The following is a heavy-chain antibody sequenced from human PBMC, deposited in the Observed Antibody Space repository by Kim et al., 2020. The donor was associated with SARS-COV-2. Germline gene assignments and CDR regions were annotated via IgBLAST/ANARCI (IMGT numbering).Heavy chain of an antibody. D-gene: IGHD5-12*01. CDR3: ASPGMATPPWGGADAFDI. Sequence: SSVKVSCKASGGTFSSYAISWVRQAPGQGLEWMGGIIPIFGTANYAQKVQGRVTITADESTSTAYMELSSLRSEDTAVYYCASPGMATPPWGGADAFDIWGQGTMVTVSS. V-gene: IGHV1-69*13. CDR1: GGTFSSYA. J-gene: IGHJ3*02. CDR2: IIPIFGTA.